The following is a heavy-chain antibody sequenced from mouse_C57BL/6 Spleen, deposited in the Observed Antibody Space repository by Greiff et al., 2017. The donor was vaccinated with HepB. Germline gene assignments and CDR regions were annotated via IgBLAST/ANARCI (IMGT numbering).Heavy chain of an antibody. CDR2: IDPSDSYT. D-gene: IGHD2-4*01. Sequence: QVQLQQAGAELVMPGASVKLSCKASGYTFTSYWMHWVKQRPGQGLEWIGEIDPSDSYTNYNQKFKGKSTLTVDKSSSTAYMQLSSPTSEDAAVYYCARKGGLRRAMDYWGQGTSVTVSS. CDR1: GYTFTSYW. V-gene: IGHV1-69*01. CDR3: ARKGGLRRAMDY. J-gene: IGHJ4*01.